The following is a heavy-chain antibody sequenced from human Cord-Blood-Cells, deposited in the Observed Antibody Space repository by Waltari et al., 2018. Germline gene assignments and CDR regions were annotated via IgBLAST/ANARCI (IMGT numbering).Heavy chain of an antibody. J-gene: IGHJ5*02. CDR3: ARDSSSWYWCDP. Sequence: QVQLVQSGAEVKKPGASVKVSCKASGYTFTSYAMHWARQAPGQRLEWMGWINAGNGNTKYSQKFQGRVTITRDTSASTAYMELSGLGAEDTAVYYCARDSSSWYWCDPWGQGALVTVSS. V-gene: IGHV1-3*01. D-gene: IGHD6-13*01. CDR1: GYTFTSYA. CDR2: INAGNGNT.